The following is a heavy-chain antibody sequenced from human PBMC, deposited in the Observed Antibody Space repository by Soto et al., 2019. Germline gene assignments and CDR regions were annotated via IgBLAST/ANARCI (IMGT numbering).Heavy chain of an antibody. CDR3: ARDGWLYYDSPRQGTDV. CDR2: ISYDGGNK. Sequence: VGSLRLSCAASVFTFGNYAIHWVRHSPGKGLEWVAVISYDGGNKNHADSVKGRFTISRDNSKNTLFLQMNNLRAEDTAVYFCARDGWLYYDSPRQGTDVWRQGTLDTVSS. V-gene: IGHV3-30-3*01. J-gene: IGHJ6*01. CDR1: VFTFGNYA. D-gene: IGHD3-16*01.